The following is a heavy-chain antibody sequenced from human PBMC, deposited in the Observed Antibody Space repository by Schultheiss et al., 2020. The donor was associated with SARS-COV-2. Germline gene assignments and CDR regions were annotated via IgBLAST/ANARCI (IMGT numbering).Heavy chain of an antibody. V-gene: IGHV3-33*01. CDR1: GFTFSSYG. Sequence: GGSLRLSCAASGFTFSSYGMHWVRQAPGKGLEWVAVIWYDGSNKYYADSVKGRFTISRDNSKNTLYLQMNSLRAEDTALYYCASARDRTTLTTAFDYWGQGTLVTVSS. CDR2: IWYDGSNK. J-gene: IGHJ4*02. D-gene: IGHD4-11*01. CDR3: ASARDRTTLTTAFDY.